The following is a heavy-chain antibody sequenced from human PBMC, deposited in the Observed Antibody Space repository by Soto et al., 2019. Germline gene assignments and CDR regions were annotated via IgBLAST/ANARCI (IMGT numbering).Heavy chain of an antibody. CDR3: ARDLVDINPWYYYYYGMDV. CDR1: GFTFSNYG. CDR2: VWYDGNNK. D-gene: IGHD2-2*01. Sequence: QVQLVESGGGVVQPGGSLRLSCATSGFTFSNYGMHWVRQAPGKGLEWVAVVWYDGNNKFYADSVKDRFTISRDNSQNTVYLQMNSLRAEDTAVYYCARDLVDINPWYYYYYGMDVWGQGTTVTVSS. J-gene: IGHJ6*02. V-gene: IGHV3-33*01.